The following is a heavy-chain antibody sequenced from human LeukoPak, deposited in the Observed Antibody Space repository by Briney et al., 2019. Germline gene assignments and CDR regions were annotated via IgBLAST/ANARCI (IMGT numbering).Heavy chain of an antibody. CDR1: GYTFSSYY. CDR3: AGVSSGSVRNYYYGMDV. Sequence: ASVKVSCKASGYTFSSYYIHWVRQAPGQGLEWMGIINPSGGSTTYAQKFQGRVTITRDTSASTAYMELSSLRSEDTAVYYCAGVSSGSVRNYYYGMDVWGQGTTVTVSS. D-gene: IGHD6-19*01. CDR2: INPSGGST. V-gene: IGHV1-46*01. J-gene: IGHJ6*02.